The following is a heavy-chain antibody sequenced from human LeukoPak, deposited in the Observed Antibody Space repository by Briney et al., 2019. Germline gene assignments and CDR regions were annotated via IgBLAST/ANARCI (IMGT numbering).Heavy chain of an antibody. CDR3: ARAIAVAGRLEFDY. V-gene: IGHV1-18*01. D-gene: IGHD6-19*01. Sequence: GASVTVSCKASGYTFTSYGICWVRQAPGQGLEWMGWISAYNGNTNYAQKLQGRVTMTTDTSTSTAYMELRSLRSDDTAVYYCARAIAVAGRLEFDYWGQGTLVTVS. CDR2: ISAYNGNT. J-gene: IGHJ4*02. CDR1: GYTFTSYG.